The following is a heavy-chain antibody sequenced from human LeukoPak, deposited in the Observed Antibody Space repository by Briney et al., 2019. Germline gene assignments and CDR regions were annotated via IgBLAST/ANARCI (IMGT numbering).Heavy chain of an antibody. D-gene: IGHD5-18*01. J-gene: IGHJ4*02. CDR1: GFDFTAYG. CDR3: ARHFHSAWFGF. Sequence: GESLRISCKCSGFDFTAYGIAWVRQMPGKGLEWMGNIYPGGSNGRYSPSFQGQVTMSADKSITTVYLQWSSLKASDTAMYYCARHFHSAWFGFWGQGSLVTISS. CDR2: IYPGGSNG. V-gene: IGHV5-51*01.